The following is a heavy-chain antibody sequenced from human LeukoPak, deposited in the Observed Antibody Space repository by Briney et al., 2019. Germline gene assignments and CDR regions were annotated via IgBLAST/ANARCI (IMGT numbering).Heavy chain of an antibody. CDR2: IYYSGST. CDR3: AREPVDTAMVLFDY. CDR1: GYSISSSSYY. Sequence: TSETLSLTCAVSGYSISSSSYYWGWIRQPPGKGLEWIGSIYYSGSTYYNPSLKSRVTISVDTSKNQFSLKLSSVTAADTAVYYCAREPVDTAMVLFDYWGQGTLVTVSS. J-gene: IGHJ4*02. D-gene: IGHD5-18*01. V-gene: IGHV4-39*02.